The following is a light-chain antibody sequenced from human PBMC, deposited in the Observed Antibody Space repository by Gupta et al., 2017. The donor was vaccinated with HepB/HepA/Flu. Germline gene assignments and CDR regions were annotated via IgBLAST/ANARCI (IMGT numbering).Light chain of an antibody. V-gene: IGKV3-20*01. CDR2: GAS. J-gene: IGKJ4*01. CDR3: QQYGSSPPVT. CDR1: QSVSSSY. Sequence: DIVLTQSPGTLSLSTGERATLSCRASQSVSSSYLAWYQQKPGQAPRLLIYGASSRATGIPDRFSGSGSGTDFTLTISRLEPEDFAVYYCQQYGSSPPVTFGGGTKVEIK.